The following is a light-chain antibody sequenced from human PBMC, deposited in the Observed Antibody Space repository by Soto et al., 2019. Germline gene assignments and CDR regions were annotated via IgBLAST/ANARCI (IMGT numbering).Light chain of an antibody. CDR3: QQYDSYPWT. CDR1: QYIFSW. V-gene: IGKV1-5*03. Sequence: DIQMTQSPSTLSASVGDRVTITCRASQYIFSWLAWYQQKPGKAPKVLIYKASTLDSGVPSRFSGSGSGTEFTLTISSLQPDDFATYYCQQYDSYPWTFGQGTKVEIK. CDR2: KAS. J-gene: IGKJ1*01.